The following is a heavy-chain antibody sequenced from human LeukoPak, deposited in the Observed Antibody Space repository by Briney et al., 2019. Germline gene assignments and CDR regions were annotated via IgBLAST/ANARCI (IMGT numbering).Heavy chain of an antibody. CDR2: ISYDGSNK. CDR3: ARDAGTDGTYFDY. J-gene: IGHJ4*02. V-gene: IGHV3-30*03. Sequence: GGSLRLSCAASGFTVSSNYMSWVRQAPGKGLEWVAVISYDGSNKYYVDSVKGRITISRDKSKNTVYLQMNSLRVEDTAVYYCARDAGTDGTYFDYWGQGTLVTVSS. D-gene: IGHD1-1*01. CDR1: GFTVSSNY.